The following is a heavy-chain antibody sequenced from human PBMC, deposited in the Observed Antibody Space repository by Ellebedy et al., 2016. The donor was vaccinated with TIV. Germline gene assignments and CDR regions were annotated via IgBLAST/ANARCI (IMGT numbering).Heavy chain of an antibody. CDR1: GFTFNNYW. CDR3: VKNSFGELPY. D-gene: IGHD3-10*01. CDR2: ISGGGNT. J-gene: IGHJ4*02. V-gene: IGHV3-23*01. Sequence: GESLKISXAASGFTFNNYWMHWVRQAPGKGLEWVSAISGGGNTYYADSVKGRFTISRDNSKNTLHLQMSSLRAEDTAVYYCVKNSFGELPYWGQGTLVTVSS.